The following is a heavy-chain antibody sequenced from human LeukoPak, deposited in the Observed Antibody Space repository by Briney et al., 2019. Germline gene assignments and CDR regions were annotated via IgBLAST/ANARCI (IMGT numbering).Heavy chain of an antibody. CDR1: GFTFSSYG. D-gene: IGHD6-13*01. CDR2: LWYDGSNK. J-gene: IGHJ4*02. Sequence: PGRSLRLSCAASGFTFSSYGMHWVRQAPGKGLEWVAVLWYDGSNKYYADSVKGRFTISRDNSKNTLYLQMNSLRAEDTAVYYCAKDREYSSSWFPFFDYWGQGTLVTVSS. CDR3: AKDREYSSSWFPFFDY. V-gene: IGHV3-33*06.